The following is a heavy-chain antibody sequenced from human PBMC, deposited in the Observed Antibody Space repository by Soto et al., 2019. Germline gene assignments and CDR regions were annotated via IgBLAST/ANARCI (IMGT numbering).Heavy chain of an antibody. V-gene: IGHV1-46*01. J-gene: IGHJ6*02. CDR2: INPSGGST. D-gene: IGHD3-22*01. CDR3: SITMIVVVNRGYYGMDV. CDR1: GYTFTSYY. Sequence: SVKVSCKASGYTFTSYYMHWVRQAPGQGLEWMGIINPSGGSTSYAQKFQGRVTMTRDTSTSTVYMELSSLRSEDTAVYYCSITMIVVVNRGYYGMDVWGQGTTVTVSS.